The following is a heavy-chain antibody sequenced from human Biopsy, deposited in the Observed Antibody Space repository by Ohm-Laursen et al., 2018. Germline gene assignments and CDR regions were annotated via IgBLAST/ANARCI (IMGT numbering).Heavy chain of an antibody. J-gene: IGHJ4*02. V-gene: IGHV3-74*01. CDR1: GFSFSSYW. CDR3: ARAYPPPGRRLVVVAGDFDC. D-gene: IGHD2-15*01. CDR2: INIDGGTT. Sequence: SLRLSCAAAGFSFSSYWMHWVRQGPGKGLVWVSRINIDGGTTRYADSVKGRFTISRDNAKNSLYLQMNSLRAEDTAVYYCARAYPPPGRRLVVVAGDFDCWGQGTRVTVSS.